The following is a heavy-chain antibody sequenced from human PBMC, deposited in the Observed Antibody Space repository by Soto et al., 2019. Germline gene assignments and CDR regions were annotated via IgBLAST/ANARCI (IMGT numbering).Heavy chain of an antibody. V-gene: IGHV2-5*02. CDR3: AHELGGGSSSYFAY. CDR1: GSSLSSSGLG. CDR2: IYWDDAK. Sequence: QITLKESGPALVKPTQNLTLTCTFSGSSLSSSGLGVGWIRQPPGKALEWLARIYWDDAKRYSPSLKSRLTLTKNTSNNQVVRTMANMAPVDTATYYCAHELGGGSSSYFAYWGQGTLVTVSS. D-gene: IGHD6-6*01. J-gene: IGHJ4*02.